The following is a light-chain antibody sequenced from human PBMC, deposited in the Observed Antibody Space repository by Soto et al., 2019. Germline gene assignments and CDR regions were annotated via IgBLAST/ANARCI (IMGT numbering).Light chain of an antibody. V-gene: IGLV1-51*01. J-gene: IGLJ2*01. Sequence: QSVLTQPPSVSAAPGQTVTISCSGSSSNIGNNYVSWYQHFPEAAPKLLIYDNDKRPSGIPDRFSGSKSGTSATLGITGLQTXDXAXXYCATWDRSLSAGIFCGGTKLTVL. CDR1: SSNIGNNY. CDR2: DND. CDR3: ATWDRSLSAGI.